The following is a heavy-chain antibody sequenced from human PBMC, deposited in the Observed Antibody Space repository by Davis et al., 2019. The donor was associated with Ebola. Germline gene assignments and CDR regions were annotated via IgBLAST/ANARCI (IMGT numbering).Heavy chain of an antibody. J-gene: IGHJ4*02. D-gene: IGHD4-17*01. CDR1: GFTFSSYW. CDR2: IRSKAYGGTT. V-gene: IGHV3-71*01. Sequence: GGSLRLSCAASGFTFSSYWMSWFRQAPGKGLEWVGFIRSKAYGGTTEYAASVKGRFTISRDDSKSIAYLQMNSLRAEDTAVYYCARHDYGDSHFDYWGQGTLVTVSS. CDR3: ARHDYGDSHFDY.